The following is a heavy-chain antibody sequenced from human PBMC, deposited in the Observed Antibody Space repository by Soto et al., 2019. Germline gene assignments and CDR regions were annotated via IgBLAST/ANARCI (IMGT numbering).Heavy chain of an antibody. CDR3: ATGDFWSGTGAQYYYYMDV. Sequence: PGESLKISCKGSGYSFNPFWIGWVRQMPGKGLEWMGIIHPGDSDTRYSPSFQGQVTISADKSISTAYLQWSSLKASDTAMYYCATGDFWSGTGAQYYYYMDVWGKGTTVTVSS. J-gene: IGHJ6*03. V-gene: IGHV5-51*01. CDR1: GYSFNPFW. D-gene: IGHD3-3*01. CDR2: IHPGDSDT.